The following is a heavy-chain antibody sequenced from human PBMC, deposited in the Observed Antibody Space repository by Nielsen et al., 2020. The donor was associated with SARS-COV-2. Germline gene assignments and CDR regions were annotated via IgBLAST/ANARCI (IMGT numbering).Heavy chain of an antibody. CDR2: ISGSGGST. J-gene: IGHJ5*02. V-gene: IGHV3-23*01. CDR1: GFNLSSYA. Sequence: ESPKTPRPALGFNLSSYAMSWVRQAPGKGLEWVSAISGSGGSTYYADSVKGRFTISRDNSKNTLYLQMNSLRAEDTAVYYCAKGSNWFDPWGQGTLVTVSS. CDR3: AKGSNWFDP.